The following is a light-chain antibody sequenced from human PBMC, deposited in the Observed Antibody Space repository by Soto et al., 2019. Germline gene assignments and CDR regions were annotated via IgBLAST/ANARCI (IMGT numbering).Light chain of an antibody. CDR3: QQFNSYPPT. V-gene: IGKV1-17*03. CDR2: GAS. J-gene: IGKJ4*01. CDR1: QGITTF. Sequence: DIQMTQSPSVVSASVGDTVTVTCRASQGITTFLAWFRQRPGRVPERLIYGASSLQSGVPSRFSGRGSGTEFTLTINSLQPEDFATYYCQQFNSYPPTFGGGTKVEIK.